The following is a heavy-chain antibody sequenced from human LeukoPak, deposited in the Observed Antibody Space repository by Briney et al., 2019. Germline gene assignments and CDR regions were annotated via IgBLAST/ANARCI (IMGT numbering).Heavy chain of an antibody. CDR1: GGTFSSYA. J-gene: IGHJ4*02. CDR3: AGAIAVAGTLDDY. Sequence: SVKVSCKASGGTFSSYAISWVRQAPGQGLEWMGGIIPIFGTANYAQKFQGRVTITTDESTSTAYMELSSLRSEDTAVYYCAGAIAVAGTLDDYWGQGTLVTVSS. CDR2: IIPIFGTA. V-gene: IGHV1-69*05. D-gene: IGHD6-19*01.